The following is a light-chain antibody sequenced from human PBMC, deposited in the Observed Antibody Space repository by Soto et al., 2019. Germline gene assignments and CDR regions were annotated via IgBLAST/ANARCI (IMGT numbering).Light chain of an antibody. J-gene: IGLJ1*01. Sequence: QSVLTQPPSASGTPGQRVTISCSGGSSNMGTNTVSLYQQVPGTAPKVLIYVNDQRPSGFPDRFSGSNSGTSASLAISGLQPEDEAEYYCVAWDDSLNGHVFGTGTKVTVL. CDR1: SSNMGTNT. CDR3: VAWDDSLNGHV. V-gene: IGLV1-44*01. CDR2: VND.